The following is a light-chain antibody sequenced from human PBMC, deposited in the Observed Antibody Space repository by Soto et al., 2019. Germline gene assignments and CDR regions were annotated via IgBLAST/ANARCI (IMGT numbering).Light chain of an antibody. V-gene: IGKV3-11*01. CDR3: QQRSNWPLS. CDR2: DAS. CDR1: QSASSS. Sequence: PGERATLSCRASQSASSSLAWYQQKPGQAPRLLIYDASNRATGIPARFSGSGSETDFNLTVSSLEPEDFAVYYCQQRSNWPLSFGGGTKVEIK. J-gene: IGKJ4*01.